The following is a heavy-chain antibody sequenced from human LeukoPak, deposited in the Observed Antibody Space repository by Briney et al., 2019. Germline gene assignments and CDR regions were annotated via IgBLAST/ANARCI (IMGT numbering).Heavy chain of an antibody. V-gene: IGHV1-69*01. J-gene: IGHJ5*02. Sequence: ASVKVSCKASGGTFSSYAISWVRQAPGQGLEWMGGIIPIFGTANYAQKFQGRVTITADESTSTAYMELSSLRSEDTAVYYCARWGRGCSSTSCYKDTWFDPWGQGTLVTVSP. CDR3: ARWGRGCSSTSCYKDTWFDP. D-gene: IGHD2-2*01. CDR1: GGTFSSYA. CDR2: IIPIFGTA.